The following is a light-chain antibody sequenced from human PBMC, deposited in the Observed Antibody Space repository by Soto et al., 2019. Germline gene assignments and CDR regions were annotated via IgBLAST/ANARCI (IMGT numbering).Light chain of an antibody. CDR3: QSSDSSLSGSGV. CDR2: GDS. V-gene: IGLV1-40*01. J-gene: IGLJ2*01. Sequence: QSALTQPPSVSGAPGQRVTISCTGTFGAGYDVHWYQQLPGTAPKLLIYGDSNRPSGVPDRFSGSRSGTSASLAITGLQAEDEADYYCQSSDSSLSGSGVFGGGTKLTVL. CDR1: FGAGYD.